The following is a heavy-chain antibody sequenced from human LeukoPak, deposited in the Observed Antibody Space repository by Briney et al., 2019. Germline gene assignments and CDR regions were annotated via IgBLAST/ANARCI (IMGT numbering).Heavy chain of an antibody. CDR1: GGSISSYY. D-gene: IGHD3-10*01. CDR2: IYYSGST. CDR3: ARDRYYYGYGDYYYMDV. J-gene: IGHJ6*03. Sequence: SETLSLTCTVSGGSISSYYWSWIRQPPGKGLEWIGYIYYSGSTNYNPPLKSRVTISVDTSKNQFSLKLSSVTAADTAVYYCARDRYYYGYGDYYYMDVWGKGTTVTISS. V-gene: IGHV4-59*01.